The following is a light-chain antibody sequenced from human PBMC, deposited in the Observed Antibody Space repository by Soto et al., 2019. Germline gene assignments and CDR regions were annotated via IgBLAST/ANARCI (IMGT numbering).Light chain of an antibody. CDR3: QQSYSTPPT. V-gene: IGKV1-39*01. CDR1: QSISSY. CDR2: AAS. J-gene: IGKJ5*01. Sequence: DIQMTQSPSSLSASVGDRVTITCRAGQSISSYLTWYQKKPGKAPKLLIYAASSLRSGVPSRFRGSGSGTDFTLTISSLQPEDFATYYCQQSYSTPPTFGQGIRLEIK.